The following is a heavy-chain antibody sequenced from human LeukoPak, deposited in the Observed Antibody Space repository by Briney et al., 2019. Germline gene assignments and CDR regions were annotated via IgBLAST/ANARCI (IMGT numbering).Heavy chain of an antibody. V-gene: IGHV3-66*01. Sequence: GGSLRLSCAASGFTFSSYAMSWVRQAPGKGLEWVSVIYSGGSTYYADSVKGRFTISRDNSKNTLYLQMNSLRAEDTAVYYCARRGYSYGYNYFDYWGQGTLVTVSS. CDR3: ARRGYSYGYNYFDY. CDR1: GFTFSSYA. D-gene: IGHD5-18*01. J-gene: IGHJ4*02. CDR2: IYSGGST.